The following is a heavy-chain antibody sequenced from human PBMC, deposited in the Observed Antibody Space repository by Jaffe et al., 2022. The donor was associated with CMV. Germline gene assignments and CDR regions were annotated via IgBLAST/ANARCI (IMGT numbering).Heavy chain of an antibody. CDR2: IYYSGST. D-gene: IGHD3-3*01. CDR3: ARGSADYDFWSRQKGNWFDP. J-gene: IGHJ5*02. CDR1: GGSISSGGYY. Sequence: QVQLQESGPGLVKPSQTLSLTCTVSGGSISSGGYYWSWIRQHPGKGLEWIGYIYYSGSTYYNPSLKSRVTISVDTSKNQFSLKLSSVTAADTAVYYCARGSADYDFWSRQKGNWFDPWGQGTLVTVSS. V-gene: IGHV4-31*03.